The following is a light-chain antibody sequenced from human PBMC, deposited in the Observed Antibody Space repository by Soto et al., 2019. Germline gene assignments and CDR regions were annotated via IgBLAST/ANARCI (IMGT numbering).Light chain of an antibody. CDR1: SSNIGSNY. J-gene: IGLJ2*01. CDR3: AAWDDSLSGHVV. CDR2: RNS. Sequence: QPVLTQPPSASGTPGQRVTISCSGSSSNIGSNYVYWYQHLPGRAPKLLIYRNSQRPSGVPDRFSGSKSGTSASLAISGLRSEDEADYYCAAWDDSLSGHVVFGGGTKLTV. V-gene: IGLV1-47*01.